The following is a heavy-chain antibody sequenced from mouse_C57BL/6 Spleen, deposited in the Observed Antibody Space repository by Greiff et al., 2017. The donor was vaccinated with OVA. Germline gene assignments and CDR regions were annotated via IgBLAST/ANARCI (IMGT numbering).Heavy chain of an antibody. CDR1: GYTFTSYW. V-gene: IGHV1-52*01. CDR3: AREGGERLLGDY. Sequence: QVQLQQPGAELVRPGSSVKLSCKASGYTFTSYWMHWVKQRPIQGLEWIGNIDPSDSETHYNQKFKDKATLTVDKSSSTAYMQLSSLTSEDSAVYYCAREGGERLLGDYWGQGTSVTVSS. D-gene: IGHD2-3*01. J-gene: IGHJ4*01. CDR2: IDPSDSET.